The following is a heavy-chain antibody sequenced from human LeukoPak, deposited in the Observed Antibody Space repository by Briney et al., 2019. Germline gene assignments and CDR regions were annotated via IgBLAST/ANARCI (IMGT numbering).Heavy chain of an antibody. V-gene: IGHV3-21*01. J-gene: IGHJ6*03. Sequence: GGSLRLSCAASGFTFSTYSMNWVRQAPGRGLEWVSSISSTSRYIYYADSVKGRFTISKDDAKNSLYLQMNSLRAEDTAVYYCARAFDTSWDYYYMDVWGKGTTVTVSS. CDR2: ISSTSRYI. D-gene: IGHD2-2*01. CDR1: GFTFSTYS. CDR3: ARAFDTSWDYYYMDV.